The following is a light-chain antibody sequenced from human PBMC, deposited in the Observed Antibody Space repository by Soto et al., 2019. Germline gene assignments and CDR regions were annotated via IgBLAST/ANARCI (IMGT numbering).Light chain of an antibody. CDR2: DVS. Sequence: QSALTQPASVSGSPGQSITISCTGTSNDVGGYDFVSWYQQHPGKAPKLMIYDVSYRPSGVSDRFSGSKSGNTASLTISGHQADDEADYYCGSYTRSDTVVFGGGTKLIVL. V-gene: IGLV2-14*03. J-gene: IGLJ2*01. CDR1: SNDVGGYDF. CDR3: GSYTRSDTVV.